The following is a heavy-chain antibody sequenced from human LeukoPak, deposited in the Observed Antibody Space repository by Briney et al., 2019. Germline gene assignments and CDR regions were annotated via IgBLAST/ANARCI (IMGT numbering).Heavy chain of an antibody. CDR3: ARTGVRGVFVNWFDP. CDR1: GGTFSSYA. Sequence: ASVKVSCKASGGTFSSYAISWVRQAPGQGLEWMGGIIPIFGTANYAQKFQGRVTITADKSTSTAYMELSSLRSDDTAVYYCARTGVRGVFVNWFDPWGQGTLVTVSS. CDR2: IIPIFGTA. J-gene: IGHJ5*02. D-gene: IGHD3-10*01. V-gene: IGHV1-69*06.